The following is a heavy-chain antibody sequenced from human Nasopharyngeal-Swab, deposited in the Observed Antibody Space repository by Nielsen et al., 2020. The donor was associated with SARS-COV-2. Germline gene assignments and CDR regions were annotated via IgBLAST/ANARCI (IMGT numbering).Heavy chain of an antibody. Sequence: RQAPGQGLEWMGIINPSGGSTSYAQKFQGRVTMTRDTSTSTVYMELSSLRSEDTAVYYCARDGSRDIVVVVAATTSCYFDYWGQGTLVTVSS. D-gene: IGHD2-15*01. CDR2: INPSGGST. J-gene: IGHJ4*02. CDR3: ARDGSRDIVVVVAATTSCYFDY. V-gene: IGHV1-46*01.